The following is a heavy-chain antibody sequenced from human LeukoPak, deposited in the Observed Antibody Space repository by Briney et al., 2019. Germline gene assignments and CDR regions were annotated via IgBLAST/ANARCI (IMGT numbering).Heavy chain of an antibody. CDR3: ARGGHYYDSSGYYYDVMFDY. J-gene: IGHJ4*02. CDR1: GGSFSGYY. D-gene: IGHD3-22*01. Sequence: SETLSLTCAVYGGSFSGYYWSWIRQPPGKGLEWIGEINHSGSTNYNPSLKGRVTISVDTSKNQFSLKLSSVTAADTAVYYCARGGHYYDSSGYYYDVMFDYWGQGTLVTVSS. V-gene: IGHV4-34*01. CDR2: INHSGST.